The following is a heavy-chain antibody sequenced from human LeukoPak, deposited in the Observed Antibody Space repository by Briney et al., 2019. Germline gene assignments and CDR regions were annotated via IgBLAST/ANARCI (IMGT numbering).Heavy chain of an antibody. CDR2: ISSSSSYI. J-gene: IGHJ4*02. D-gene: IGHD5-18*01. Sequence: GSLRLSCAASGFTFSSYSMNWVRQAPGKGLEWVSSISSSSSYIYYADSVKGRFTISRDNAKNSLYLQMNSLRAEDTAVYYCAREQLWSVGFDYWGQGTLVTVSS. CDR3: AREQLWSVGFDY. CDR1: GFTFSSYS. V-gene: IGHV3-21*01.